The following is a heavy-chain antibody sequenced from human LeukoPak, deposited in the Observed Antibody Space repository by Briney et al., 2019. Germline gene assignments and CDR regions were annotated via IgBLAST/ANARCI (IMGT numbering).Heavy chain of an antibody. CDR1: GGSITSYN. Sequence: PSETLSLTCTVSGGSITSYNWNWLRQPPGKGLEWIGFIYYSGNTNYNPSLKSRVTISVDTSKNQFSLKLSSLAAADTAVYYCAREGDSSAWGDAFDIWGQGTMVTVSS. V-gene: IGHV4-59*01. D-gene: IGHD3-22*01. CDR2: IYYSGNT. J-gene: IGHJ3*02. CDR3: AREGDSSAWGDAFDI.